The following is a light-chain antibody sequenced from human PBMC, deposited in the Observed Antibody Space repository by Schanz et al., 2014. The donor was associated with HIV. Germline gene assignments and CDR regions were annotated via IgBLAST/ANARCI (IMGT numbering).Light chain of an antibody. J-gene: IGKJ2*01. CDR3: QQYKSHSPFT. Sequence: DIQMTQSPSSLSASVGDRVTLTCRASQGIGNSLAWYQQKPGKVPSLLIYAASTLQFGVPSRFGGSGSGTDFTLTISSLQPDDSATYYCQQYKSHSPFTFGQGTKIEIK. CDR1: QGIGNS. V-gene: IGKV1-27*01. CDR2: AAS.